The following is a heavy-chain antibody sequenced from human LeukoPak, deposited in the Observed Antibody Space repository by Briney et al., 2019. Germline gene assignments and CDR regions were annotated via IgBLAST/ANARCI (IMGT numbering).Heavy chain of an antibody. D-gene: IGHD3-10*01. Sequence: SETLSLTCTVSGGSISPYFWSWIRQPPGKGLEWIGYISYTGNTNYNPSLKSRVTISVDTSKNQLSLQLTSVTAADTAVYYCARDDYRGVTNFDPWGQGTLVTVSS. V-gene: IGHV4-59*01. CDR1: GGSISPYF. J-gene: IGHJ5*02. CDR3: ARDDYRGVTNFDP. CDR2: ISYTGNT.